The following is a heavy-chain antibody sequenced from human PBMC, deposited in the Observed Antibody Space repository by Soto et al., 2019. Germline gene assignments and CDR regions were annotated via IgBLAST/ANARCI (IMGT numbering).Heavy chain of an antibody. J-gene: IGHJ4*02. D-gene: IGHD5-12*01. CDR3: ATSPRDGYNLPPRGY. Sequence: QVQLVQSGAEVKKPGSSVKVSCKASGGTFSSYAISWVRQAPGQGLEWMGGIIPNFGTANYAQKFQGRVTITADESTGTAYMELSSLRSEDTAVYYCATSPRDGYNLPPRGYWGQGTLVTVSS. V-gene: IGHV1-69*01. CDR2: IIPNFGTA. CDR1: GGTFSSYA.